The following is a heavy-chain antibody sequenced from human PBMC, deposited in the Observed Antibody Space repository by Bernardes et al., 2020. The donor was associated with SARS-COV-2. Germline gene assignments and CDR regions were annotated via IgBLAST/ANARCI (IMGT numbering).Heavy chain of an antibody. CDR3: ATGGYCSGGSCYSHYYYGMDV. CDR1: GFTFSSYG. J-gene: IGHJ6*02. D-gene: IGHD2-15*01. CDR2: IWYDGSNK. V-gene: IGHV3-33*01. Sequence: GGSLRLSCAASGFTFSSYGMHWVRQAPGKGLEWVAVIWYDGSNKYYADSVKGRFTISRDNSKNTLYLQMNSLRAEDTAVYYCATGGYCSGGSCYSHYYYGMDVWGQGTTVTVSS.